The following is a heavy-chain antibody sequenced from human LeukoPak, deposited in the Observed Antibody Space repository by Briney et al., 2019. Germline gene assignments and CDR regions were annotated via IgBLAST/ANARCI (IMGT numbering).Heavy chain of an antibody. CDR1: GFTFSNHA. V-gene: IGHV3-15*01. CDR2: IRSKTDGGTT. D-gene: IGHD2-15*01. CDR3: TSPVVVAATRDY. J-gene: IGHJ4*02. Sequence: GGSLRLSCVVSGFTFSNHAMTWVRQAPGKGLEWVGRIRSKTDGGTTDYIAPVKGRFTISRDDSKNTLYLQMNSLKTEDTAVYFCTSPVVVAATRDYWGQGILVTVSS.